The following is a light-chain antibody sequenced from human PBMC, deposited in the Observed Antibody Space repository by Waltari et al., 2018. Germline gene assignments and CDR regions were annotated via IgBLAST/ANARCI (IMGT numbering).Light chain of an antibody. CDR2: DDD. CDR3: QSQDTDLLKV. J-gene: IGLJ2*01. V-gene: IGLV6-57*03. Sequence: NFMLTQPHSVSESPGKTVTISCTRSSGSIRDQFVHWYQQRPGSAPTIIIYDDDQKSSGVPDRFSAYVDRSANSASLTISGLQTDDDADYHCQSQDTDLLKVFGGGTKVTVL. CDR1: SGSIRDQF.